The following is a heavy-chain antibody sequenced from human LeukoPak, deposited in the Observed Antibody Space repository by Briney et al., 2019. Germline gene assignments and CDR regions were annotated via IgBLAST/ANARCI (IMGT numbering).Heavy chain of an antibody. D-gene: IGHD2-21*02. CDR1: GGSISSGDYY. V-gene: IGHV4-30-4*08. CDR3: ARYDLYFDY. CDR2: IYYSGST. Sequence: SETLSLTCTVSGGSISSGDYYWSWIRQPPGKCVEWIGYIYYSGSTYYNPSLKSRVTISVDTSKNQFSLKLSSVTAADTAVYYCARYDLYFDYWGQGTLVTVSS. J-gene: IGHJ4*02.